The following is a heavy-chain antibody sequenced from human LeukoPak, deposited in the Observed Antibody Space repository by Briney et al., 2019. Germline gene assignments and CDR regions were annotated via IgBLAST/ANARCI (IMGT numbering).Heavy chain of an antibody. CDR3: ARDAKQQLVRWFDP. J-gene: IGHJ5*02. D-gene: IGHD6-13*01. Sequence: GGSLRLSCAASGFTFSSYSMNWVRQAPGKGLEWVSSISSSSSYIYYADSVKGRFTISRDNAKNSLYLQMNSLRAEDTAVYYCARDAKQQLVRWFDPWGQGTLVTVSS. V-gene: IGHV3-21*01. CDR1: GFTFSSYS. CDR2: ISSSSSYI.